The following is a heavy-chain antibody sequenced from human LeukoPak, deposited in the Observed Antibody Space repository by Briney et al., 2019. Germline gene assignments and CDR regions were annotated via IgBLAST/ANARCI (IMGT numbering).Heavy chain of an antibody. D-gene: IGHD3/OR15-3a*01. V-gene: IGHV3-21*01. Sequence: GGSLRLSCTASRFTFDTYSMNWVRQAPGKGRGWVSSISSSRSYIYYADSVRGRFTISRDNAKNSLYLQMNSLRAEDTAVYYCASPYWTNYMDVWGKGTTVTVSS. J-gene: IGHJ6*03. CDR1: RFTFDTYS. CDR2: ISSSRSYI. CDR3: ASPYWTNYMDV.